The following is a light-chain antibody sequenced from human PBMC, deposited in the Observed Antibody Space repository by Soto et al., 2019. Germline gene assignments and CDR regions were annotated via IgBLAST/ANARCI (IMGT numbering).Light chain of an antibody. V-gene: IGKV3-15*01. J-gene: IGKJ5*01. CDR3: QQYNNWPPIT. CDR2: DAS. CDR1: QSVSNK. Sequence: EVVLPPSPATLSVSPGERAPLSCISSQSVSNKLAWYQQKPGQAPRLLIYDASTRATGIPGRFSGSGSGTEFTLSITSLQPEDFAVFYCQQYNNWPPITFGQGTRLEI.